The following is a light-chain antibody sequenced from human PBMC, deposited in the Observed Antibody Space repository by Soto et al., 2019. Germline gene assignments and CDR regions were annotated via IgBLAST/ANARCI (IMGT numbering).Light chain of an antibody. Sequence: EIVLTQSPATLSLSPGERATLSCRASQSVISYLACYRQKPGQAPSLLIYDASNRATGIPARFSVSGSGTDFTLTITSLEYEAFPVYYFKKRSNWPPGITFGQGTLLEIK. CDR1: QSVISY. CDR3: KKRSNWPPGIT. J-gene: IGKJ5*01. CDR2: DAS. V-gene: IGKV3-11*01.